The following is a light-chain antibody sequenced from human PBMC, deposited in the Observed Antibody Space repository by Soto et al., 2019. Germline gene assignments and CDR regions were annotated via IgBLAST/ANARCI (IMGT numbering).Light chain of an antibody. Sequence: QSVMTQPPSVSGAPGERVTISCTGSSSKIRAIYGVHWYQQLPGTAPKLLIYVNTNRPSGVPDRFSASKSGTSASLAITGFLAEDEADYYCQSYDYSLRPFVFGIRSKVPVL. CDR1: SSKIRAIYG. CDR3: QSYDYSLRPFV. J-gene: IGLJ1*01. V-gene: IGLV1-40*01. CDR2: VNT.